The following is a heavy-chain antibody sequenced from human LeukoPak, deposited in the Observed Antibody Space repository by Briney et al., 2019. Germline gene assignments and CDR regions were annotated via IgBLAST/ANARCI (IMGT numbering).Heavy chain of an antibody. CDR2: INHSGST. J-gene: IGHJ5*02. D-gene: IGHD3-22*01. CDR3: ARGRVRRGYYDSSGHQNWFDP. V-gene: IGHV4-34*01. Sequence: PSETLPLTCAVYGGSFSGYYWSWIRQPPGKGLEWIGEINHSGSTNYNPSLKSRVTISVDTSKNQFSLKLSSVTAADTAVYYCARGRVRRGYYDSSGHQNWFDPWGQGTLVTVSS. CDR1: GGSFSGYY.